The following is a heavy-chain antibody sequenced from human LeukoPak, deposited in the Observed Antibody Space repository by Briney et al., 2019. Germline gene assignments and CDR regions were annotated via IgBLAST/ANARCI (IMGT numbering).Heavy chain of an antibody. J-gene: IGHJ4*02. CDR3: AKDSPPTSEWLPDY. Sequence: GGSLRLSCAASGFTFSSYAMSWVRQAPRKGLEWVSAISGSGGSTYYADPVKGRFTVSRDNSKNTLYLQMNSLRAEDTAVYYCAKDSPPTSEWLPDYWGQGTLVTISS. V-gene: IGHV3-23*01. CDR2: ISGSGGST. CDR1: GFTFSSYA. D-gene: IGHD5-12*01.